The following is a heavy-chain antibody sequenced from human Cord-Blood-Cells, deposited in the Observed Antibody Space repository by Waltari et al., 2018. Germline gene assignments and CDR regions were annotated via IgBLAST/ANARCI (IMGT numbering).Heavy chain of an antibody. D-gene: IGHD1-1*01. V-gene: IGHV4-34*01. CDR1: GGSFSGYY. CDR2: INHSGST. CDR3: ARGRTGRRDAFDI. J-gene: IGHJ3*02. Sequence: QVQLQQWGAGLLKPSETLSLTCAVYGGSFSGYYWSWIRQPPGKGLEWIGEINHSGSTNYNPSLKRRVTISVNTSKNQFSLKLSSVTAADTAVYYCARGRTGRRDAFDIWGQGTMVTVSS.